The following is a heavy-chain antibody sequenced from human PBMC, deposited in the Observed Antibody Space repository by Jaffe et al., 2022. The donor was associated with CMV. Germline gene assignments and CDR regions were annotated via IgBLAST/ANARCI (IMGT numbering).Heavy chain of an antibody. V-gene: IGHV3-21*01. CDR3: ARDWSRRPPYYYYYMDV. CDR1: GFTFSSYS. Sequence: EVQLVESGGGLVKPGGSLRLSCAASGFTFSSYSMNWVRQAPGKGLEWVSSISSSSSYIYYADSVKGRFTISRDNAKNSLYLQMNSLRAEDTAVYYCARDWSRRPPYYYYYMDVWGKGTTVTVSS. D-gene: IGHD1-1*01. J-gene: IGHJ6*03. CDR2: ISSSSSYI.